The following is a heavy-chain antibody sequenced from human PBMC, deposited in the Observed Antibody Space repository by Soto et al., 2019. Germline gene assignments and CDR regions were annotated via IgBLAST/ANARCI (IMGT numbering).Heavy chain of an antibody. CDR1: GLTFSSYA. CDR2: ISSSGGST. CDR3: AKRKPYLFEY. V-gene: IGHV3-23*01. J-gene: IGHJ4*02. Sequence: GSLRLSCAASGLTFSSYAMNWVRQAPGKGLEWVSSISSSGGSTYYADSVKGRFTVSRDNSKNTLYLQMNSLRAEDTAVYYCAKRKPYLFEYWGQGPQVTVPS.